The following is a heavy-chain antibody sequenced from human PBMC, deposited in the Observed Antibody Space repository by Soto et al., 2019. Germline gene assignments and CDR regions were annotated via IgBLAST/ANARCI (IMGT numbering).Heavy chain of an antibody. D-gene: IGHD6-25*01. Sequence: SETLSLTCTVSGGSISSSSYYWGWIRQPPGKGLEWIGSIYYSGSTYYNPSLKSRVTISVDTSKNQFSLKLSSVTAADTAVYYCARLSGSTSPHFDYWGQGTLVTVSS. J-gene: IGHJ4*02. CDR2: IYYSGST. CDR1: GGSISSSSYY. CDR3: ARLSGSTSPHFDY. V-gene: IGHV4-39*01.